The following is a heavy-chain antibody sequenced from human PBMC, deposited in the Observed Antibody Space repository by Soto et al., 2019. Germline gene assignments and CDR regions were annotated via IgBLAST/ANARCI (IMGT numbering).Heavy chain of an antibody. CDR3: ASGTDGIVDGLDV. V-gene: IGHV4-59*12. Sequence: SETLSLTCTVSGGSISRYYWYWIRQSPAKGLEWIAYIYYSGSTNYNPSLKSRVTISVDTSRKQFSLKLRSVTAADTAVYYCASGTDGIVDGLDVWGQGTTVTVSS. CDR1: GGSISRYY. J-gene: IGHJ6*02. CDR2: IYYSGST. D-gene: IGHD1-26*01.